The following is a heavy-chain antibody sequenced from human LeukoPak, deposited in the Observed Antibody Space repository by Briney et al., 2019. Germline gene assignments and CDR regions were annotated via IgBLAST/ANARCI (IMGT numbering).Heavy chain of an antibody. CDR2: IYYSGST. V-gene: IGHV4-39*01. CDR3: ARLGTGYDSSGYSIGWFDP. Sequence: SETLSLTCTVSGGSISISTYYWGWIRQPPGKGLEWIGNIYYSGSTYYNPSLKSRATISVDTSKNQFSLRLSSVPAADTAVYYCARLGTGYDSSGYSIGWFDPWGQGTLVTVSS. D-gene: IGHD3-22*01. CDR1: GGSISISTYY. J-gene: IGHJ5*02.